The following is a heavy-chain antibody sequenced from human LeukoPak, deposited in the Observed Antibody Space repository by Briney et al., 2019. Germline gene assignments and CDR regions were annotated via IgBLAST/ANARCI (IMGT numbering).Heavy chain of an antibody. J-gene: IGHJ4*02. Sequence: GGSLRLSCVVSGFTFSSYWMSWVRQAPGKGLEWVAHINQDGSEKYYLDSVKGRFTISRDNSKNTLYLQMNSLRAEDTAVYYCAKRGGNYGGNSSDYWGQGTLVTVSS. V-gene: IGHV3-7*03. D-gene: IGHD4-17*01. CDR2: INQDGSEK. CDR3: AKRGGNYGGNSSDY. CDR1: GFTFSSYW.